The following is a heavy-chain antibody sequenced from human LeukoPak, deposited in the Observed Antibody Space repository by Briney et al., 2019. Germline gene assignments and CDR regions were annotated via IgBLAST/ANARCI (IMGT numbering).Heavy chain of an antibody. Sequence: GASVKVSCKASGYTFTSYAMHWVRQAPGQRLEWMGWINAGNGNTKYSQKFQGRVTITRDTSASTAYMELSSLRSEDTAVYYCARGSGENYYGSGSYAPAAFDPWGQGTLVTVSS. V-gene: IGHV1-3*01. CDR1: GYTFTSYA. CDR2: INAGNGNT. J-gene: IGHJ5*02. CDR3: ARGSGENYYGSGSYAPAAFDP. D-gene: IGHD3-10*01.